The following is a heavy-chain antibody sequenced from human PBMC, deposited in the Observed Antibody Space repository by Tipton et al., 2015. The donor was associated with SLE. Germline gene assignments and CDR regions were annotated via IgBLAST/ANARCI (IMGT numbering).Heavy chain of an antibody. Sequence: QLVQSGAEVKKPGASVKVSCKASAYTFTSYGISWVQQAPVQGLECIGWVSTYTGNTIYAQKFQGRVTMTTATSTSTAYMVMTSLTYNDVAVYYCARAYFVYGGLGALVTVFS. CDR2: VSTYTGNT. J-gene: IGHJ4*01. CDR3: ARAYFVY. V-gene: IGHV1-18*03. CDR1: AYTFTSYG.